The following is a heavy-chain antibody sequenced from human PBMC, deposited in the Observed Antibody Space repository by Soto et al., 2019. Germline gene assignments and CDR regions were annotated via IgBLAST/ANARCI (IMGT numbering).Heavy chain of an antibody. Sequence: QVQLQESGPGLVKPSQTLSLTCTVSGGSISSGGYYWSWIRQHPGKGLEWIGYIYYSGSTYYNPSLKSRVTISVDTSKNQFSLKLSSVTAADTAVYYCARGEAAAAYFLVDYWGQGTLVTVSS. CDR1: GGSISSGGYY. D-gene: IGHD6-13*01. CDR3: ARGEAAAAYFLVDY. CDR2: IYYSGST. J-gene: IGHJ4*02. V-gene: IGHV4-31*03.